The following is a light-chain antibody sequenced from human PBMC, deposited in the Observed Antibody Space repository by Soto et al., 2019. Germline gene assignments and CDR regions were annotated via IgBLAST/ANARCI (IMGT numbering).Light chain of an antibody. CDR2: WAS. J-gene: IGKJ4*01. V-gene: IGKV4-1*01. Sequence: DTVMTQSPDSLAVSLGERATINCRSSQSVLFSPNNKNYLAWYQQKPGQPPKLLIYWASTRESGVPDRFSGSGSGTDFSFTISSLQAEDVAVYYCQQYYTTPLTFGGGTKVDIK. CDR3: QQYYTTPLT. CDR1: QSVLFSPNNKNY.